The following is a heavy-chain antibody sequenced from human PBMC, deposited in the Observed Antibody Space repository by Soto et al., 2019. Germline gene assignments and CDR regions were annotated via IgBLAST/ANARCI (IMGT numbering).Heavy chain of an antibody. CDR2: IIPILGIA. J-gene: IGHJ5*02. D-gene: IGHD3-10*01. CDR1: GGTFSSYT. Sequence: ASVKVSCKASGGTFSSYTISWVRQAPGQGLEWMGRIIPILGIANYAQKFQGRVAITADKSTSTAYMELSSLRSEDTAVYYCARVHYGSGSPQINGYIWFDPWGQGTLVPVSS. CDR3: ARVHYGSGSPQINGYIWFDP. V-gene: IGHV1-69*02.